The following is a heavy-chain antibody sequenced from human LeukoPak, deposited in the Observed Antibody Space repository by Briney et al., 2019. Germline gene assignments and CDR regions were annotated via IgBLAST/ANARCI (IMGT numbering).Heavy chain of an antibody. V-gene: IGHV3-66*01. J-gene: IGHJ4*02. Sequence: GGSLRLSCAASEFTFSNYAMNWVRQAPGKGLEWVSLLYASGFTQYADSVKGRFTISRDSSKNTLYLQMDNLRMEDTAVYYCARFASSVSSHPVDYWGQGTLVTVSS. D-gene: IGHD3-22*01. CDR2: LYASGFT. CDR3: ARFASSVSSHPVDY. CDR1: EFTFSNYA.